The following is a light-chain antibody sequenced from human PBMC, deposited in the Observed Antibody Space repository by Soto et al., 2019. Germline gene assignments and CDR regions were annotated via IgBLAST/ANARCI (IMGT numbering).Light chain of an antibody. CDR2: GAS. CDR3: QQYNNWPPWT. CDR1: QSVSSSY. V-gene: IGKV3-20*01. J-gene: IGKJ1*01. Sequence: VFTQSPGTLSLSAGERSTLSCRAIQSVSSSYLAWYQQKPGQAPRLLIYGASSRATGIPDRFSGSGSGTDFTLTISSLQSEDFAVYYCQQYNNWPPWTFGQGTKVDIK.